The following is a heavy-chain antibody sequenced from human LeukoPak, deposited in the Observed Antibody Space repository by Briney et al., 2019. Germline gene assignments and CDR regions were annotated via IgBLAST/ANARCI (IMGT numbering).Heavy chain of an antibody. D-gene: IGHD4-17*01. CDR1: GFTVSSNY. V-gene: IGHV3-53*01. J-gene: IGHJ3*02. CDR2: IYSGGST. CDR3: ARDPAGGDPGRDAFDI. Sequence: GGSLRLSCAASGFTVSSNYMSWVRQAPGRGLEWVSVIYSGGSTYYADSVKGRFTISRDNSKNTLYLQMNSLRAEDTAVYYCARDPAGGDPGRDAFDIWGQGTMVTVSS.